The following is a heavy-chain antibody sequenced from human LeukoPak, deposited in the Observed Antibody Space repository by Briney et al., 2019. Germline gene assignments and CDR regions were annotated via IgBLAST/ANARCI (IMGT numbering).Heavy chain of an antibody. V-gene: IGHV4-34*01. Sequence: SETLSLTCAVYGGSFSGYYWSWIRQPPGKGLEWIGEINHSGSTNYNPSLKSRVTISVDTSKNQFSLKLSSVTAAVTAVYYCARGQSYDYDILTGYYNFDYWGQGTLVTVSS. CDR2: INHSGST. J-gene: IGHJ4*02. CDR3: ARGQSYDYDILTGYYNFDY. D-gene: IGHD3-9*01. CDR1: GGSFSGYY.